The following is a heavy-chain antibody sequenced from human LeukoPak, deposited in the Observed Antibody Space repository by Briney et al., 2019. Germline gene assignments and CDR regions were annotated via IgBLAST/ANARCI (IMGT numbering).Heavy chain of an antibody. V-gene: IGHV4-59*01. J-gene: IGHJ5*02. CDR2: IYYSGST. CDR1: GGSISSYY. CDR3: AGATDMVRGVISWFDP. Sequence: SETLSLTCTVSGGSISSYYWSWLRQPPGKGLEWLGYIYYSGSTNYNPSLKSRVTISVDTSKNQFSLKLSSVTAADTAVYYCAGATDMVRGVISWFDPWGQGTLVTVSS. D-gene: IGHD3-10*01.